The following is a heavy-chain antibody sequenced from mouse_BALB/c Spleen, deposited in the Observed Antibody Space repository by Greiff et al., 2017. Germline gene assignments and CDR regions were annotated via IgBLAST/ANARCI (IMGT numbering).Heavy chain of an antibody. CDR2: ISSGGSYT. CDR3: AKEALFAY. Sequence: EVMLVESGGDLVKPGGSLKLSCAASGFTFSSYGMSWVRQTPDKRLEWVATISSGGSYTYYPDSVKGRFTISRDNAKNTLYLQMSSLKSEDTAMYYCAKEALFAYWGQGTLVTVSA. V-gene: IGHV5-6*01. CDR1: GFTFSSYG. J-gene: IGHJ3*01.